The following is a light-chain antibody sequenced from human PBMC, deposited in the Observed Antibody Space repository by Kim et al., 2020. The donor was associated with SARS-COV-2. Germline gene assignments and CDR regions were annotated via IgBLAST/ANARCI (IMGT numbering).Light chain of an antibody. Sequence: SPGERATLSCRASQRVSRSYLAWYQHKPGQAPRLLIYGASSRATGIPDRFSGSGSGTDFTLTIGRLETEDFAVYYCQQYGGSPITFGQGTRLEIK. J-gene: IGKJ5*01. CDR3: QQYGGSPIT. CDR1: QRVSRSY. CDR2: GAS. V-gene: IGKV3-20*01.